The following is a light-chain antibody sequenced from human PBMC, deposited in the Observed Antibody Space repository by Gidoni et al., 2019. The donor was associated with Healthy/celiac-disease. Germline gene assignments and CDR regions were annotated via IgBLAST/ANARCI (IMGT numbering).Light chain of an antibody. V-gene: IGLV1-44*01. Sequence: HSVLTQPPSASGTPGQRVTISCSGSSSNIGSNTVNWYQQLPGTAPKRLIYSNNQRPSGVPDRFSGSKSGTSASLAISGLQSEDEADYYCAAWDDSLNGFYVFGTGTKVTVL. CDR1: SSNIGSNT. CDR3: AAWDDSLNGFYV. J-gene: IGLJ1*01. CDR2: SNN.